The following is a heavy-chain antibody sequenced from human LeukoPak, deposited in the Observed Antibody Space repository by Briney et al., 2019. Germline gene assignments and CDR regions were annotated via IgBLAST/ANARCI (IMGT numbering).Heavy chain of an antibody. Sequence: ASVKVSCKASGGTFSSYAISWVRQAPGQGLEWMGWISAYNGSTNYAQKLQGRVTMTTDTSTSTAYIELRSLTFDDTAVYFCARDCPTASCYSGHWGQGTLVTVSS. CDR3: ARDCPTASCYSGH. CDR1: GGTFSSYA. V-gene: IGHV1-18*01. CDR2: ISAYNGST. J-gene: IGHJ4*02. D-gene: IGHD2-2*02.